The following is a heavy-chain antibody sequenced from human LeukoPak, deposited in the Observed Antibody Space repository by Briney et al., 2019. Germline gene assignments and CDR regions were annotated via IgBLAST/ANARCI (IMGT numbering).Heavy chain of an antibody. CDR3: ARDDSSGYVDAFDI. CDR2: IYTSGST. Sequence: SETLSLTCTVSGGSISSGSYYWSWIRQPAGKGLERIGRIYTSGSTNYNPSLKSRVTISVDTSKNQFSLKLSSVTAADTAVYYCARDDSSGYVDAFDIWGQGTMVTVSS. CDR1: GGSISSGSYY. V-gene: IGHV4-61*02. D-gene: IGHD3-22*01. J-gene: IGHJ3*02.